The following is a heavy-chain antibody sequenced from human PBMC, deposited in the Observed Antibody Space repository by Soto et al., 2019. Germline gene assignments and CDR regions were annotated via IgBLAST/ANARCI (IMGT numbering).Heavy chain of an antibody. D-gene: IGHD1-7*01. Sequence: PGGSLRLSCAASGFTFSSYGMHWVRQAPGKGLEWVAVISYDGSNKYYADSVKGRFTISRDNSKNTLYLQMNSLRAEDTAVYYCAKEPSRLDLQYYFDYWGQGTLVTVSS. V-gene: IGHV3-30*18. J-gene: IGHJ4*02. CDR3: AKEPSRLDLQYYFDY. CDR1: GFTFSSYG. CDR2: ISYDGSNK.